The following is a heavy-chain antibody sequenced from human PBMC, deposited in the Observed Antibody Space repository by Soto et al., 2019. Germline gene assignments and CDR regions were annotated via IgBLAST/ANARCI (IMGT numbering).Heavy chain of an antibody. CDR1: GGSFSGYY. Sequence: SETLSLTCAVYGGSFSGYYWSWIRQPPGKGLEWIGEINHSGSTNYNPSLKSRVTISVDTSKNQFSLKLSSVTAADTAVYYCARGGIVVVPAAVYGMDVWGQGTTVTVSS. CDR3: ARGGIVVVPAAVYGMDV. J-gene: IGHJ6*02. CDR2: INHSGST. V-gene: IGHV4-34*01. D-gene: IGHD2-2*01.